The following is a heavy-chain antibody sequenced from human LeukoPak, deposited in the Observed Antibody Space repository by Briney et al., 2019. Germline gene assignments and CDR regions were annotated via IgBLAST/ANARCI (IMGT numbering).Heavy chain of an antibody. J-gene: IGHJ5*02. CDR2: IYYSGRT. CDR1: GGSISSGDYY. Sequence: SQTLSLTCTVSGGSISSGDYYWGWLRQPPGKGLEWIGYIYYSGRTSYNPSLKSLVTRSVDTSKSQFSLKLSSVTAADTAVYYCASYYYGSGSDGRDSWFDPCGQATLVTVSS. CDR3: ASYYYGSGSDGRDSWFDP. V-gene: IGHV4-30-4*01. D-gene: IGHD3-10*01.